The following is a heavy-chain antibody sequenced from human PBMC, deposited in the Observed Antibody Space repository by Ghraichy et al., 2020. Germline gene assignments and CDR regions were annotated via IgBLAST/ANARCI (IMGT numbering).Heavy chain of an antibody. CDR3: AFLKQWLEDGWFDP. Sequence: SETLSLTCTVSGGSISSYYWSWIRQPPGKGLEWIGYIYYSGSTNYNLSLTSRVTISVDTSKNQFSLKLSSVTAADTAGYYCAFLKQWLEDGWFDPWGQGTLVTVSS. J-gene: IGHJ5*02. D-gene: IGHD6-19*01. CDR1: GGSISSYY. V-gene: IGHV4-59*01. CDR2: IYYSGST.